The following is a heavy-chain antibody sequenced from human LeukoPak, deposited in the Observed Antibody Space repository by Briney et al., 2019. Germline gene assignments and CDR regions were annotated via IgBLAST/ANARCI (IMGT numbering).Heavy chain of an antibody. CDR2: VYHTGAS. CDR3: TRVVNGGHFDY. V-gene: IGHV4-34*11. Sequence: SETLSLTCAVYDGSFSGYYWTWIRQPPGKGLEWIGYVYHTGASGYHPSLKSRVAMSLDTSKNQVSLNLRSVTAADTAVYFCTRVVNGGHFDYWGQGTLVTVSS. J-gene: IGHJ4*02. D-gene: IGHD2-8*01. CDR1: DGSFSGYY.